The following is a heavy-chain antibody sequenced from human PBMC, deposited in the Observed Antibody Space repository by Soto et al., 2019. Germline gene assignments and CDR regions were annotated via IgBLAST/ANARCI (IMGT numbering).Heavy chain of an antibody. D-gene: IGHD2-8*01. Sequence: SVKDSCKASGGTFSSYAISWVRQAPGQGLEWMGGIIPIFGTANYAQKFQGRVTITADESTSTAYMELSSLRSEDTAVYYCGRDQRMGYYYGMDVWGQGTTVTVSS. CDR3: GRDQRMGYYYGMDV. V-gene: IGHV1-69*13. CDR2: IIPIFGTA. CDR1: GGTFSSYA. J-gene: IGHJ6*02.